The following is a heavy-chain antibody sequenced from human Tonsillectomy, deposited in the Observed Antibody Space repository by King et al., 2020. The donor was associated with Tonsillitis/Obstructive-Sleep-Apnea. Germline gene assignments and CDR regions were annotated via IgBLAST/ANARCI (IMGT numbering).Heavy chain of an antibody. V-gene: IGHV2-26*01. CDR3: ARIVWGGGDYYMDV. CDR1: GFSLSNARMG. CDR2: IFSNDEK. D-gene: IGHD7-27*01. Sequence: VTLKESGPVLVKPTETLTLTCTVSGFSLSNARMGVSWIRQPPGKALEWLAHIFSNDEKSYITSLKSRLTISKETSKSQVVLTMTNMDPVDTATYYCARIVWGGGDYYMDVWGKGTTVTVSS. J-gene: IGHJ6*03.